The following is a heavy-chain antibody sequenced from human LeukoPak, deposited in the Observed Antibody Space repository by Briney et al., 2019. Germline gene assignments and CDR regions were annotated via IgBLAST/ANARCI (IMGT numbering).Heavy chain of an antibody. CDR3: ARDHNYAFDN. Sequence: RGSLRLSCVASGFPFREFSLNWVRQAPGKGREWISYIGISSGNTKYADYVKGRFPITGDNAKNSLYLQMNSLRVEDTAVYYCARDHNYAFDNWGQGTLVTVSS. V-gene: IGHV3-48*04. CDR1: GFPFREFS. CDR2: IGISSGNT. D-gene: IGHD1-1*01. J-gene: IGHJ4*02.